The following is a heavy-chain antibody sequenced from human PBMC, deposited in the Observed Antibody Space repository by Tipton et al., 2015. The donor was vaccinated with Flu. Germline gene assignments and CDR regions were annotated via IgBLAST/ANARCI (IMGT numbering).Heavy chain of an antibody. CDR1: GFTFSSYS. J-gene: IGHJ6*02. CDR3: ARGIQLWLVDDYGRDV. CDR2: ISSSSSYI. Sequence: SLRLSCAASGFTFSSYSMNWVRQAPGKGLEWVSSISSSSSYIYYADSVKGRFTISRDNAKNSLYLQMNSLRAEDTAVYYCARGIQLWLVDDYGRDVWGQGTAVTVSS. V-gene: IGHV3-21*01. D-gene: IGHD5-18*01.